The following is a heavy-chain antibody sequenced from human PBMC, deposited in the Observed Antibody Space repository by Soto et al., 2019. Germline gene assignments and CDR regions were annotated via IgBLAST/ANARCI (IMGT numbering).Heavy chain of an antibody. D-gene: IGHD2-2*01. Sequence: EVQLVESGGGLVQPGGSLRLSCAASGFTFSYYAMHWVRQAPGKGLEYVSAISSNGGSTYYANSVKGRFTISRDNSKNTLYLQMGSLSAEDMAVYYCAREGYCSSTSCYSFDYWGQGTLVTVSS. J-gene: IGHJ4*02. CDR3: AREGYCSSTSCYSFDY. V-gene: IGHV3-64*01. CDR1: GFTFSYYA. CDR2: ISSNGGST.